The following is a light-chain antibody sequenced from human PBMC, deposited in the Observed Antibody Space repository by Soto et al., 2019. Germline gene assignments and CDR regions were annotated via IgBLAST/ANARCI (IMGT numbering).Light chain of an antibody. Sequence: QSALTQPASVSGSPGQAITISCTGTSSDVGSYNLVSWYQQHPGKAPKLMIYDVSKRPSGVSDRFSGSKSGNTASLTISGLQAEDEAAYYCCSYVGRTSVLFGGGTKVTVL. CDR2: DVS. J-gene: IGLJ2*01. CDR3: CSYVGRTSVL. CDR1: SSDVGSYNL. V-gene: IGLV2-23*01.